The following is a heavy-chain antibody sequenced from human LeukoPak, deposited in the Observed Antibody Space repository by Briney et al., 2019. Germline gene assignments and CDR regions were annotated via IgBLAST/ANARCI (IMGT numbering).Heavy chain of an antibody. CDR1: GYTFTGYY. V-gene: IGHV1-2*02. CDR2: INPNSGGT. J-gene: IGHJ5*02. D-gene: IGHD3-10*01. Sequence: GASVKVSCKASGYTFTGYYMHWVRQAPGQGLEWMGWINPNSGGTNYAQKFQGRVTMTRDTSISTAYMELSRLRSDDTAVYYCARDRRLWFGELPSSFDPWGQGTLVTVSS. CDR3: ARDRRLWFGELPSSFDP.